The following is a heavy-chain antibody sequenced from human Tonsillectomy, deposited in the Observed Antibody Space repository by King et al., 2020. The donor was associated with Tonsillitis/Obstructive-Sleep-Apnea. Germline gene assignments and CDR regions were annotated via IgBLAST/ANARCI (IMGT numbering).Heavy chain of an antibody. Sequence: QLQESGPGLVKPSETLSLTCTVSGGSISSYYWSWIRQPPGKGLEWIGYIYYSGSTNYNPSLQSRVTISVDTSKNQFSLKLSSVTAADPAVYYCARGGYCSGGSCPAPNTYCYYYMDVWGKGTTVTVSS. CDR2: IYYSGST. CDR1: GGSISSYY. CDR3: ARGGYCSGGSCPAPNTYCYYYMDV. J-gene: IGHJ6*03. V-gene: IGHV4-59*01. D-gene: IGHD2-15*01.